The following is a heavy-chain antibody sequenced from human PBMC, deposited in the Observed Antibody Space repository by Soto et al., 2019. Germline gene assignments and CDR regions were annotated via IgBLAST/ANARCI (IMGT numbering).Heavy chain of an antibody. D-gene: IGHD1-26*01. CDR3: AVSYYDFDY. V-gene: IGHV3-48*03. CDR1: VFTFSSYE. J-gene: IGHJ4*02. CDR2: ISSSGSTI. Sequence: PWGSLRLSCSASVFTFSSYEMNWFRQAPGKGLEWVSYISSSGSTIYYADSVKGRFTISRDNAKNSLYLQMNSLRAEDTAVYYCAVSYYDFDYWGQGTLVTVSS.